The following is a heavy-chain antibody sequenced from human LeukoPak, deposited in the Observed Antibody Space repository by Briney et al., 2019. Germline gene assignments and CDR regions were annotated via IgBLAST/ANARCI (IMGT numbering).Heavy chain of an antibody. CDR1: GGSISSGGYY. J-gene: IGHJ6*03. Sequence: SETLSLTCTVSGGSISSGGYYWSWIRQPPGKGLEWIGYIYYSGSTNYNPSLKSRVTISVDTSKNQFSLKLSSVTAADTAVYYCARVLRFLGWSVGYMDVWGKGTTVTVSS. CDR2: IYYSGST. CDR3: ARVLRFLGWSVGYMDV. V-gene: IGHV4-61*08. D-gene: IGHD3-3*01.